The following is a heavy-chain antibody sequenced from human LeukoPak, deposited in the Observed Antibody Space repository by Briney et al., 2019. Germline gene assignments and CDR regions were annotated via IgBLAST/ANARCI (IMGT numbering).Heavy chain of an antibody. D-gene: IGHD2-15*01. J-gene: IGHJ4*02. CDR2: ISSSSSYI. CDR3: ARVLGGRDVGALDY. V-gene: IGHV3-21*01. Sequence: GGSLRLSCAASGFTFSSYSMNWVRQAPGKGLEWVSSISSSSSYIYYADSVKGRFTISRDNSKNTLYLQMNSLRAEDTAVYYCARVLGGRDVGALDYWGQGTLVTVSS. CDR1: GFTFSSYS.